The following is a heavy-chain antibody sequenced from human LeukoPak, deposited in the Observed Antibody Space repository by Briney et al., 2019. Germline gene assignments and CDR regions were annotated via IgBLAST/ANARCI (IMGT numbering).Heavy chain of an antibody. V-gene: IGHV1-46*01. Sequence: GASVKVSCKASGYSFTNYYIHWVRQAPGQGLEWMGMINPSGGSTSYAQKFQGRVTMTRNTSISTAYMELSSLRSEDTAVYYCARGPDTAMVNYYYYMDVWGKGTTVTISS. CDR2: INPSGGST. CDR1: GYSFTNYY. J-gene: IGHJ6*03. D-gene: IGHD5-18*01. CDR3: ARGPDTAMVNYYYYMDV.